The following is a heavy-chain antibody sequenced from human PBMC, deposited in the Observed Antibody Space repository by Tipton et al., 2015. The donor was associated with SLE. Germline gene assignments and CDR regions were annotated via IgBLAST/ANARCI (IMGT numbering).Heavy chain of an antibody. V-gene: IGHV4-34*01. CDR3: VRERKYVVRFRELVAPDL. CDR1: GGSFSDYY. CDR2: INHTGGT. D-gene: IGHD1-26*01. J-gene: IGHJ3*01. Sequence: LRLSCAVYGGSFSDYYWSWIRQTPGEGLEWIGEINHTGGTNYNPSLESRVTMSVDTSKNQFSLKLSSVTAADTAMYYCVRERKYVVRFRELVAPDLWGQGTMVTVSS.